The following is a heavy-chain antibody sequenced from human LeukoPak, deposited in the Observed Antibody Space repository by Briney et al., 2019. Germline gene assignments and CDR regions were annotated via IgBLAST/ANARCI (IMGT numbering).Heavy chain of an antibody. J-gene: IGHJ3*02. CDR3: ASYSGTRRGAFDI. D-gene: IGHD1-26*01. CDR2: IYYSGST. CDR1: GGSISSYY. V-gene: IGHV4-59*08. Sequence: PSETLSLTCTVSGGSISSYYWSWIRQPPGKGLEWIGYIYYSGSTNYNPSLKSRVTISVDTSKNQFSLKLSSVTAADTAVYYCASYSGTRRGAFDIWGQGTMVTVSS.